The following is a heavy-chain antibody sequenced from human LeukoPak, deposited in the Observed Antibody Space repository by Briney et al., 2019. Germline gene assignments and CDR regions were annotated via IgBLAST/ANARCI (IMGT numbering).Heavy chain of an antibody. Sequence: SETLSLTCTVSGGSISSYYWSWIRQPAGKGLEWIGRIYTSGSTNYNPSLKSRVTMSVDTSKNQFSLKLSSVTAADTAVYYCARYYDSSGYANWYFDLWSRGTLVTVSS. CDR1: GGSISSYY. D-gene: IGHD3-22*01. CDR2: IYTSGST. V-gene: IGHV4-4*07. J-gene: IGHJ2*01. CDR3: ARYYDSSGYANWYFDL.